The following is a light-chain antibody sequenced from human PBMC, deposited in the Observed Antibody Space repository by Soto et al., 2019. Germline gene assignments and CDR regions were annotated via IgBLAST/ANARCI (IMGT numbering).Light chain of an antibody. Sequence: DIQMTQSPSTLSGSVGDRVTITCRASQTISSWLAWYQQKPGKAPKLLIYKASTLKSGVPSRFSGSGSGTEFTLTISSLQPDYFATYYCQHYNSYSGAFGQGTKVELK. CDR2: KAS. V-gene: IGKV1-5*03. J-gene: IGKJ1*01. CDR1: QTISSW. CDR3: QHYNSYSGA.